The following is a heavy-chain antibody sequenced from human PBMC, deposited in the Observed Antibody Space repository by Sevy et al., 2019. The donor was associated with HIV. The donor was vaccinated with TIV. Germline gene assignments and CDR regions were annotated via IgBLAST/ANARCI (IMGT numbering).Heavy chain of an antibody. V-gene: IGHV3-23*01. CDR1: GFTLSSFA. D-gene: IGHD3-10*01. J-gene: IGHJ4*02. CDR2: ISGSGGGK. CDR3: AKEFYRGSYLED. Sequence: GGSLRLSCAASGFTLSSFAISWVRQAPGKGLEWVSDISGSGGGKKYAYSVKGRFTVSRDNAQNTVFLQMNNLGGEDTGLYYCAKEFYRGSYLEDWGQGTLVTVSS.